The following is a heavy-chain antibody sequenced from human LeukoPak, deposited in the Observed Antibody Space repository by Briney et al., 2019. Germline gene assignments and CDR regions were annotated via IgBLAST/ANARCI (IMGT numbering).Heavy chain of an antibody. CDR3: ARLTNYFDY. CDR1: GGSISSGDYY. J-gene: IGHJ4*02. CDR2: MYSSGSS. Sequence: SETLSLTCTVSGGSISSGDYYWSWIRQPPGKGLEWIGYMYSSGSSNYNPSLKSRVTMSVDTSKNQFSLQLSSVTAADTAVYYCARLTNYFDYWGQGTLVTVSS. D-gene: IGHD1-14*01. V-gene: IGHV4-61*08.